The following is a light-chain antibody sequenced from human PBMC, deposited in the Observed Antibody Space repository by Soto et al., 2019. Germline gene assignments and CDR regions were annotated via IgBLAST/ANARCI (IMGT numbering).Light chain of an antibody. Sequence: EIVMTQSPATLSVSPGERATLSCRASQSVSSNLAWYQQKPGQAPRLLIYGASTRATGIPARFSSSGSGTESTLTISSLQSEDFAVYYCQQYNNWPGTFGPGTKVDIK. CDR3: QQYNNWPGT. CDR1: QSVSSN. CDR2: GAS. J-gene: IGKJ3*01. V-gene: IGKV3-15*01.